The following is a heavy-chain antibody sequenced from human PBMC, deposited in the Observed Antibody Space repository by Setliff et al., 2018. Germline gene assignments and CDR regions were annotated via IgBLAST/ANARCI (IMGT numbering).Heavy chain of an antibody. J-gene: IGHJ4*02. CDR3: FGAGTCSY. CDR2: INPDGSEK. V-gene: IGHV3-7*01. Sequence: PGGSLRLSCGASGFTYNNDWVSWVRQAPGKGLEWLASINPDGSEKYYVDSVKGRSTISRDNAKNSLSLQMNSLRTEDTAVYYCFGAGTCSYWGQGTQVTVSS. CDR1: GFTYNNDW. D-gene: IGHD3-10*01.